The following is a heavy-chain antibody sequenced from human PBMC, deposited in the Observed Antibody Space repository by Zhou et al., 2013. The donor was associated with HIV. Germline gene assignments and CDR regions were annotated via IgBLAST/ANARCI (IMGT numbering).Heavy chain of an antibody. CDR1: GGTFSSYA. J-gene: IGHJ6*03. V-gene: IGHV1-2*02. CDR3: ARDWQFHVIFDDYYIDV. Sequence: QVQLVQSGAEVKKPGSSVKVSCKASGGTFSSYAFNWVRQAPGQGLEWMGGINPKNGDTNYAQTFKGRITMTRDTSINTAYMVLTSLKSNDTALYFCARDWQFHVIFDDYYIDVWGEGTTVIVSS. CDR2: INPKNGDT. D-gene: IGHD3-3*02.